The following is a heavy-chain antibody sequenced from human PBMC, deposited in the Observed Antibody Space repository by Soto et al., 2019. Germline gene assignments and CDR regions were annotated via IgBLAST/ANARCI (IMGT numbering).Heavy chain of an antibody. V-gene: IGHV3-7*01. CDR1: GLSFSSSW. CDR2: IDPVGSQV. J-gene: IGHJ4*02. D-gene: IGHD2-15*01. Sequence: GGSLRLSCEVSGLSFSSSWMSWVRQAPGKGLEWVADIDPVGSQVDYVASVMGRFTVSRDNAKKSLFLQMNSLRAEDTAFYYCARVPVAQYCSGDSCYDPFDFWGQGILVTVSS. CDR3: ARVPVAQYCSGDSCYDPFDF.